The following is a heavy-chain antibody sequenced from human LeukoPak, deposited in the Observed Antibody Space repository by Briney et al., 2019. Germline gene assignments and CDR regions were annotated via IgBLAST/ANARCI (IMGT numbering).Heavy chain of an antibody. D-gene: IGHD4-23*01. Sequence: GGSPRLSCAASGFTFSSYSMNWVRQAPGKGLEWVSSISSSSSYIYYADSVKGRFTISRDNSKNTLYLQMNSLRVEDTALYYCAKRVDYGGNYYFDYWGQGTLVTVSS. CDR1: GFTFSSYS. CDR2: ISSSSSYI. V-gene: IGHV3-21*04. J-gene: IGHJ4*02. CDR3: AKRVDYGGNYYFDY.